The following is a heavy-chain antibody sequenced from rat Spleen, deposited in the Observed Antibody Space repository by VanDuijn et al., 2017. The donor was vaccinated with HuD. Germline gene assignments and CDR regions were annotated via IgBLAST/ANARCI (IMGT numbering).Heavy chain of an antibody. Sequence: EVQLVESGGASVQPGGSMRLSCAASGFTFSNYDMAWVRQVPTKGLEWVASISTGGGNTYYRDSVKGRFTISRDNAKSTLYLQMDSLRSEDTATYYCARDRTVAFDYWGQGVMVTVSS. CDR1: GFTFSNYD. D-gene: IGHD1-1*01. CDR2: ISTGGGNT. V-gene: IGHV5-25*01. J-gene: IGHJ2*01. CDR3: ARDRTVAFDY.